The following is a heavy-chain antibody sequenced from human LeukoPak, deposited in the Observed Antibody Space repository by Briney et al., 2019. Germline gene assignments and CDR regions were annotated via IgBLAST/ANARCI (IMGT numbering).Heavy chain of an antibody. Sequence: PGGSLRLSCAASGFTVSSNYMSWVRQAPGKGLEWVSVIYSGGSTYYADSVKGRFTISRDNSKNTLYLQMNSLRAEDTAVYYCARESLGQQLSSYWSQGTLVTVSS. CDR1: GFTVSSNY. V-gene: IGHV3-66*01. J-gene: IGHJ4*02. CDR3: ARESLGQQLSSY. CDR2: IYSGGST. D-gene: IGHD6-13*01.